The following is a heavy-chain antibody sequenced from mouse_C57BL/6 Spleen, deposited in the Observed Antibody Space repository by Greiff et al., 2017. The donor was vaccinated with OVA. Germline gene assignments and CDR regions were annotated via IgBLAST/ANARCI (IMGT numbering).Heavy chain of an antibody. D-gene: IGHD1-1*01. CDR1: GYAFSSYW. CDR2: IYPGDGDT. Sequence: VQLQQSGAELVKPGASVKISCKASGYAFSSYWMNWVKQRPGKGLEWIGQIYPGDGDTNYNGKFKGKATLTADKSSSTAYMQLSSLTYEDSAVYFGARDTTVVASYYFDYWGQGTTLTVSS. V-gene: IGHV1-80*01. CDR3: ARDTTVVASYYFDY. J-gene: IGHJ2*01.